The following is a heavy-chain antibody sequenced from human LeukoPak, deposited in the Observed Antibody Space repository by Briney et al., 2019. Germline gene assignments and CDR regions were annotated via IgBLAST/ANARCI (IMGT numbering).Heavy chain of an antibody. CDR2: IYYSGST. J-gene: IGHJ4*02. D-gene: IGHD3-3*01. CDR3: ARSKHRWSPDY. Sequence: SETLPLTCTVSGGSISSSSYYWGWIRQPPGKGLEWIGSIYYSGSTYYNPSLKSRVTISVDTSKNQFSLKLSSVTAADTAVYYCARSKHRWSPDYWGQGTLVTVSS. V-gene: IGHV4-39*01. CDR1: GGSISSSSYY.